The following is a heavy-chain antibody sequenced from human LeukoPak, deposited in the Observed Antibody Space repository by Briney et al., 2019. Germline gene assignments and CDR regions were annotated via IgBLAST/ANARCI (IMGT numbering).Heavy chain of an antibody. Sequence: PGGSLRLSCAASGFTFSSYAMHWVRQAPGKGLEWVAVISYDGSNKYYADSVKGRFTISRDNSKNMLYLQMNSLRAEDTALYYCAKDRRRSSGWVGADFDYWGQGTLVTVSS. V-gene: IGHV3-30-3*01. CDR1: GFTFSSYA. CDR3: AKDRRRSSGWVGADFDY. CDR2: ISYDGSNK. J-gene: IGHJ4*02. D-gene: IGHD6-19*01.